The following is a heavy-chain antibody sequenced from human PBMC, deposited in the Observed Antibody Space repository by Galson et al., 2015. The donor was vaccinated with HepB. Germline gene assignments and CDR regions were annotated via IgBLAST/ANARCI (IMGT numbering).Heavy chain of an antibody. V-gene: IGHV1-18*01. J-gene: IGHJ4*02. D-gene: IGHD2/OR15-2a*01. CDR3: ARLRNKYTIDY. Sequence: SVKVSCKASGYTFSSHGISWVRQAPGQGLEWMGWISGYNGNAKYAQKMQDRLTMTTDTSTTTVYLELRSLRSDDTAVYYCARLRNKYTIDYWGQGTLVTVSS. CDR1: GYTFSSHG. CDR2: ISGYNGNA.